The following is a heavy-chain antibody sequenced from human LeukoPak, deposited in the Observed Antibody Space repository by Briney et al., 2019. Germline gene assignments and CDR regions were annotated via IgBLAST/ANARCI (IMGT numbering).Heavy chain of an antibody. CDR1: GGSISSGGYS. CDR3: ARGDYGDYVGYFDY. D-gene: IGHD4-17*01. CDR2: IYHSGST. J-gene: IGHJ4*02. Sequence: PSQTLSLTCAVSGGSISSGGYSWSWIRQPPGKGLEWIGYIYHSGSTYYNPSLKSRVNISVDRSKNQFSLKLSSVTAADTAVYYCARGDYGDYVGYFDYWGQGTLVTVSS. V-gene: IGHV4-30-2*01.